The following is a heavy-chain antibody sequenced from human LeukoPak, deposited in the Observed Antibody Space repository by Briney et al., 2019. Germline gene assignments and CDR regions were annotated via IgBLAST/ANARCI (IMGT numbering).Heavy chain of an antibody. CDR2: IKQDGSEK. CDR1: GFTFSSYW. Sequence: QPGGSLRLSCVASGFTFSSYWMNWVRQAPGKLLEFVSNIKQDGSEKYYVDSMKGRFTISRDNAKNSLYLQMDSLRAEDTAVYYCARDRARVEGQLGSFDYWGQGTLVTVSS. D-gene: IGHD5-18*01. CDR3: ARDRARVEGQLGSFDY. V-gene: IGHV3-7*04. J-gene: IGHJ4*02.